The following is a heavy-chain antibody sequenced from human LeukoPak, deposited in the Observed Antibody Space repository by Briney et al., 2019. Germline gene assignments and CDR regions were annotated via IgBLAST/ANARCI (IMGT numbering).Heavy chain of an antibody. V-gene: IGHV3-30*18. CDR3: AKAQNYDILTGYVDY. CDR2: ISYDGSNK. Sequence: GGSPRLSCAASGFTFSSYGMHWVRQAPGKGLEWVAVISYDGSNKYYADSVKGRFTISRDNSKNTLYLQMNSLRAEDTAVYYCAKAQNYDILTGYVDYWGQGTLVTVSS. D-gene: IGHD3-9*01. J-gene: IGHJ4*02. CDR1: GFTFSSYG.